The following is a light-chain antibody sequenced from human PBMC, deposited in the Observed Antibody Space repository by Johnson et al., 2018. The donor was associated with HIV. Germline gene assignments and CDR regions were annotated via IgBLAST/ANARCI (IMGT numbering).Light chain of an antibody. Sequence: QSVLTQPPSVSAAPGQKVTISCSGSSSNIGNNYVSWYQQLPGTAPKLLIYDNNKRPSGIPDRFSGSKSGTSATLGITGLQTGDEADYYCGTWDSSLTTSYGFGTGTNVIVV. CDR3: GTWDSSLTTSYG. CDR2: DNN. J-gene: IGLJ1*01. CDR1: SSNIGNNY. V-gene: IGLV1-51*01.